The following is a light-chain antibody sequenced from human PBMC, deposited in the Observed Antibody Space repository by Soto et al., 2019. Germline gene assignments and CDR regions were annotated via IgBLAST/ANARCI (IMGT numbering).Light chain of an antibody. Sequence: EIVLTQSPGTLSLSPGERATLSCRASQSLSSSYLAWYQQKPGQAPRLLIYGASSRATGIPDRFSGSGSGTDFTLTISRLEPEDFAVYYCQQYDSSPPTFGQGPKV. CDR3: QQYDSSPPT. CDR1: QSLSSSY. J-gene: IGKJ1*01. V-gene: IGKV3-20*01. CDR2: GAS.